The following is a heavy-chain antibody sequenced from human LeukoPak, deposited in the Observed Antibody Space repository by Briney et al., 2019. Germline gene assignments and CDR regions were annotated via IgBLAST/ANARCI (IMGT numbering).Heavy chain of an antibody. CDR2: IYYSGST. CDR3: AREKGYCSSTSCPRHNWFDP. J-gene: IGHJ5*02. D-gene: IGHD2-2*01. V-gene: IGHV4-39*07. CDR1: GGSISSSSYY. Sequence: SETLSLTCTVSGGSISSSSYYWGWIRQPPGKGLEWIGSIYYSGSTYYNPSLKSRVTITVDTSKNQFSLKLSSVTAADTAVYYCAREKGYCSSTSCPRHNWFDPWAREPWSPSPQ.